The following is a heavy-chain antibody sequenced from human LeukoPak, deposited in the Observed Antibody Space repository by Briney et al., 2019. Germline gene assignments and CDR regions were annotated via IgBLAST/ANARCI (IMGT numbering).Heavy chain of an antibody. D-gene: IGHD6-19*01. V-gene: IGHV3-33*06. J-gene: IGHJ4*02. CDR3: AKGRYSSAWYYFDY. CDR2: MWYDGSNK. Sequence: PGGSLRLSCAASGYTFSSYGMHWVRQAPGKGLGWMAVMWYDGSNKYYADSVKGRFTISRDNSKNTLYLQMNSLRAEDTAIYYCAKGRYSSAWYYFDYWGQGTLVTVSS. CDR1: GYTFSSYG.